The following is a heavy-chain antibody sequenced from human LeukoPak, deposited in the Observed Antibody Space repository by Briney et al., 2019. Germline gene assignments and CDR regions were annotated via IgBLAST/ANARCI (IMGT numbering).Heavy chain of an antibody. CDR2: INSDGSST. V-gene: IGHV3-74*01. Sequence: PGGSLRLSCAASGFTFSSYWMHWVRQAPGKGLVWVSRINSDGSSTSYADSVKGRFTISRDNAKNTLHLQMNSLRAEDTAVYYCARGSNYYDSSGYSFDYWGQGTLVTVSS. CDR3: ARGSNYYDSSGYSFDY. D-gene: IGHD3-22*01. CDR1: GFTFSSYW. J-gene: IGHJ4*02.